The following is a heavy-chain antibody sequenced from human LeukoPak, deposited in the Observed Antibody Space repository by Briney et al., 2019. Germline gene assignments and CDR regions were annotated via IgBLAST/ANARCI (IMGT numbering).Heavy chain of an antibody. CDR3: AKGPKRYNILTGYFVIETAFDI. Sequence: GGSLRLSCAASGFTFNNYGMHWVRQAPGKGLEWVAFIRYDGRNKYYADSVKGRFTISRDNPKDTLYLQMNSLRAEDTAVYYCAKGPKRYNILTGYFVIETAFDIWGQGTMVTVSS. CDR1: GFTFNNYG. J-gene: IGHJ3*02. CDR2: IRYDGRNK. V-gene: IGHV3-30*02. D-gene: IGHD3-9*01.